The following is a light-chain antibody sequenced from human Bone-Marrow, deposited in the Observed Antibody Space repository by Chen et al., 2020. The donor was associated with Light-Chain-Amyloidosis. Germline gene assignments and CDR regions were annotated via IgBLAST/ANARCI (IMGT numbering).Light chain of an antibody. CDR1: SSNIGRNT. V-gene: IGLV1-44*01. J-gene: IGLJ3*02. Sequence: QSGLAQPPSASGTPGQRVTISCSGSSSNIGRNTVNWYQQLPGTGPKLLIYSVDQRPSGVPDRFSGSKSGTSASLAISGLQSEDEADYYCSAWDAGLNGPVFGGGTKLTVL. CDR3: SAWDAGLNGPV. CDR2: SVD.